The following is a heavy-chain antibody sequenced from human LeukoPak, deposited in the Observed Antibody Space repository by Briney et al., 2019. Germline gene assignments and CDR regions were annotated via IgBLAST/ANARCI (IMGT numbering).Heavy chain of an antibody. CDR2: ISATGTST. Sequence: GGSLRLSCAASGFTFSSYGMHWVRQAPGKGLEWVSTISATGTSTYYADSVKGRLTISRDNSKNTLYLQMNSLRAEDTAVYSCAKDSGTYYKAFDYWGQGTLVTVSS. J-gene: IGHJ4*02. CDR3: AKDSGTYYKAFDY. V-gene: IGHV3-23*01. D-gene: IGHD1-26*01. CDR1: GFTFSSYG.